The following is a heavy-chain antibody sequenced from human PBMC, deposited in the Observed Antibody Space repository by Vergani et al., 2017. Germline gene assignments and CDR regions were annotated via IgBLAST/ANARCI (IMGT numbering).Heavy chain of an antibody. CDR3: PSGKYYSDSTSHFRGRYFDV. CDR1: GDSIISRSYY. D-gene: IGHD3-16*01. J-gene: IGHJ2*01. CDR2: IYNSGNG. Sequence: QMQLQESGPGLVKASETLSLTCTVSGDSIISRSYYWGWLRQPPGKGLEWIGSIYNSGNGDSSSSLKSRVTISADTSKNQFSLRLTSVTAADTAVYYCPSGKYYSDSTSHFRGRYFDVWGRGTLVTVPS. V-gene: IGHV4-39*01.